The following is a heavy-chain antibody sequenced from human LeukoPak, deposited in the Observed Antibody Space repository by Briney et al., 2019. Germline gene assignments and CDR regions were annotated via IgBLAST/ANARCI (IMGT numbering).Heavy chain of an antibody. CDR2: IYHSGST. CDR1: GYSISSGYY. CDR3: ASRSYWYFDL. V-gene: IGHV4-38-2*02. Sequence: SETLSLTCTVSGYSISSGYYWGWIRQPPGKGLEWIGSIYHSGSTYYNPSLKSRVTILVDTSKNQSSLKLNSVTAADTAVYYCASRSYWYFDLWGRGTLVTVSS. J-gene: IGHJ2*01.